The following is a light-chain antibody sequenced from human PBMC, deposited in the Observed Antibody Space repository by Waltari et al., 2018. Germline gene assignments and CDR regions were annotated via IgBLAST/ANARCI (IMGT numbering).Light chain of an antibody. CDR2: KVS. Sequence: DVVMTQSPRSLPVTLGQPASISCRSSQRLVHSDGNTYLNFFQQRPGQSPRRLSYKVSNRDAGFPDRFSGSGSGHDFTLKISRVKAEDVGVYYCMQGTHWPWTFGQGTKVEIK. V-gene: IGKV2-30*02. CDR1: QRLVHSDGNTY. J-gene: IGKJ1*01. CDR3: MQGTHWPWT.